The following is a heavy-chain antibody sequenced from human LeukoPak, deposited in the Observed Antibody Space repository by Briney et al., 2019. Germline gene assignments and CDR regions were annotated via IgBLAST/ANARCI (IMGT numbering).Heavy chain of an antibody. V-gene: IGHV3-9*03. CDR3: AKSRAGGLRYYMDV. J-gene: IGHJ6*03. CDR1: GFTFDDYA. CDR2: ISWNSGSI. Sequence: GRSLRLSCAASGFTFDDYAMHGVRQAPGKGLEWVSGISWNSGSIGYADSVKGRFTISRDNAKNSLYLQMNSLRAEDMALYYCAKSRAGGLRYYMDVWGKGTTVTVSS. D-gene: IGHD3-16*01.